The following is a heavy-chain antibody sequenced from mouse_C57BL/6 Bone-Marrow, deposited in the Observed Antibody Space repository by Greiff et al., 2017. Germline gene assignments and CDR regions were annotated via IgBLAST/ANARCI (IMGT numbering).Heavy chain of an antibody. Sequence: QVQLKESGPGLVQPSQSLSITCTVSGFSLTSYGVHWVRQSPGKGLEWLGVIWSGGSTDYNAAFISRLSISKDNSKSQVFFKMNSLQADDTAIYYCARWDGYDLYYAMDYWGQGTSVTVSS. CDR2: IWSGGST. D-gene: IGHD2-2*01. J-gene: IGHJ4*01. V-gene: IGHV2-2*01. CDR3: ARWDGYDLYYAMDY. CDR1: GFSLTSYG.